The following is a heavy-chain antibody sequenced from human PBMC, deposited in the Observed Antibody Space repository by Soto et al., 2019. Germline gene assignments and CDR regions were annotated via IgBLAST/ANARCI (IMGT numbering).Heavy chain of an antibody. Sequence: PSETLSLTCTVSGGSISSGGYYWSWIRQHPGKGLEWIGYIYYSGSTYYNPSLKSRVTISVDTSKNQFSLKLSSVTAADTAVYYCARTFRKAANYFDYWGQGTLVTVSS. CDR1: GGSISSGGYY. CDR3: ARTFRKAANYFDY. CDR2: IYYSGST. J-gene: IGHJ4*02. D-gene: IGHD3-3*02. V-gene: IGHV4-31*03.